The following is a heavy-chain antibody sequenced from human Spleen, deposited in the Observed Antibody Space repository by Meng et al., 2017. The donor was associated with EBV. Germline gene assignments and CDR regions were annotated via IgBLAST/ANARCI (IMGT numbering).Heavy chain of an antibody. Sequence: EVQLVESGGGLVKPWGSLRLSCAASGFTFGTYSMNWVRQAPGKGLVWVSRISADGTSTTYADSVKGRFNISRDNANNMVYLQMNSLRAEDTAVYYCATIPYWGQGTLVTVSS. J-gene: IGHJ4*02. CDR3: ATIPY. V-gene: IGHV3-74*01. CDR2: ISADGTST. CDR1: GFTFGTYS. D-gene: IGHD3-3*01.